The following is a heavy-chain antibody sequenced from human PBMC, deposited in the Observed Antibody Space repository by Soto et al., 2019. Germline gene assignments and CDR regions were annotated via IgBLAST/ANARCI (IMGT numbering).Heavy chain of an antibody. V-gene: IGHV4-30-4*01. J-gene: IGHJ4*02. CDR2: IYYSGST. D-gene: IGHD3-22*01. CDR1: GGSISSGDYY. CDR3: ARDGHYYDSSGYWPLD. Sequence: PSETLSLTCTVSGGSISSGDYYWSWIRQPPGKGLEWIGYIYYSGSTYYNPSLKSRVTISVDTSKNQFSLKLSSVTAADTAVYYCARDGHYYDSSGYWPLDWGQGTLVTVSS.